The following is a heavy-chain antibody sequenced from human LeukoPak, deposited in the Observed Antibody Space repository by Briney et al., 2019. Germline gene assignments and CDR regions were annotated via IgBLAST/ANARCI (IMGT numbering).Heavy chain of an antibody. D-gene: IGHD2-8*01. Sequence: ASVKVSCKASAYTFTGYYLHWVRQAPGQGFQWVGWLDPNNGDTDYAQKFQGRVTMTRDMSISTAYMDLGRLTSDDTAVYYCARRSQNGLDAFDIWGQGTMVTVSS. CDR3: ARRSQNGLDAFDI. CDR2: LDPNNGDT. J-gene: IGHJ3*02. V-gene: IGHV1-2*02. CDR1: AYTFTGYY.